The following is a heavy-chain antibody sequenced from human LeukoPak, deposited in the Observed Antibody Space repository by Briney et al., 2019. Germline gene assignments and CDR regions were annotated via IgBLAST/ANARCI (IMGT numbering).Heavy chain of an antibody. CDR2: IIPILGIA. CDR1: GGTFSSYA. Sequence: SVKVSCKASGGTFSSYAISWVRQAPGQGLEWMGRIIPILGIASYAQKFQGRVTMTRNTSISTAYMELSSLRSEDTAVYYCAHSRSGGVTYYDFWSGYLSNAFDIWGQGTMVTVSS. V-gene: IGHV1-69*04. CDR3: AHSRSGGVTYYDFWSGYLSNAFDI. D-gene: IGHD3-3*01. J-gene: IGHJ3*02.